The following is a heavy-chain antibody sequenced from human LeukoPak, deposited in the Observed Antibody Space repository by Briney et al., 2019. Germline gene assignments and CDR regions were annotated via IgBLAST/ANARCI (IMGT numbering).Heavy chain of an antibody. J-gene: IGHJ6*03. CDR2: ISGSSSTI. D-gene: IGHD4-17*01. V-gene: IGHV3-48*01. Sequence: GGSLRLSCAGSGFTFSSFSMNWVRQAPGKGLEWVSYISGSSSTIYYADSVKRRFTISRDNAKNSLYLQMNSLRAEATAVYYCASPYGDYFYYMDVWGKGTTVTVSS. CDR1: GFTFSSFS. CDR3: ASPYGDYFYYMDV.